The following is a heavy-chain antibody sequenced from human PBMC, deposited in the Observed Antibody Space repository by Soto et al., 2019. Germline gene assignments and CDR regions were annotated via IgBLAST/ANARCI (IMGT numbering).Heavy chain of an antibody. Sequence: SETLSLTCTASGGSVSSDNYYWSWIRQPPGKGLEWIGFISYSGSTVYNPSFKSRVTISVDTSKNQFSLKLNSVTAADTAVYYCARDLWGYCGTDCYPLDVWGQGTTVTVSS. D-gene: IGHD2-21*02. CDR2: ISYSGST. CDR3: ARDLWGYCGTDCYPLDV. CDR1: GGSVSSDNYY. V-gene: IGHV4-61*01. J-gene: IGHJ6*02.